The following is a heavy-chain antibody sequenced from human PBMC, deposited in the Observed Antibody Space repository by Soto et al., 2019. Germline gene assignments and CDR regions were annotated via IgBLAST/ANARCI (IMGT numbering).Heavy chain of an antibody. CDR3: AKGVATAVPALDY. D-gene: IGHD2-21*02. J-gene: IGHJ4*02. Sequence: LRLSCVAPGFSFDDFVMNWVRQRPGKGLEWVSSVSWNSGAKLYADSVKGRFAISRDSAKKSVYLQMNSLRPDDTAFYYCAKGVATAVPALDYWGQGTLVTVPQ. V-gene: IGHV3-9*01. CDR1: GFSFDDFV. CDR2: VSWNSGAK.